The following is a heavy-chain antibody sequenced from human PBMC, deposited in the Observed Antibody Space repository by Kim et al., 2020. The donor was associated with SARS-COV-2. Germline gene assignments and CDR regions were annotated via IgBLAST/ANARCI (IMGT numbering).Heavy chain of an antibody. D-gene: IGHD5-18*01. Sequence: ASVKVSCKASGYTFTGYYMHWVRQAPGQGREWMGRINPNSGGTNYAQKLQGRVNMTRDTSISTAYMELSRLRSHDTVVYYCSRQKYSSWAFDIWGQGTMVTVSS. CDR2: INPNSGGT. V-gene: IGHV1-2*05. J-gene: IGHJ3*02. CDR1: GYTFTGYY. CDR3: SRQKYSSWAFDI.